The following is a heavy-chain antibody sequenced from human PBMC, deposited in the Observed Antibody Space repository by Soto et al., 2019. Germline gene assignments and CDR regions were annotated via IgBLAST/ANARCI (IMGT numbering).Heavy chain of an antibody. Sequence: PGGSLRLSCAASGFTFSSYSMNWVRQAPGKGLEWVSSISSSSSYIYYADSVKGRFTISRDNAKNSLYLQMNSLRAEDTAVYYCASPWVPAAAYQDYYYYGMDVWGQGTTVTVSS. J-gene: IGHJ6*02. V-gene: IGHV3-21*01. CDR3: ASPWVPAAAYQDYYYYGMDV. CDR1: GFTFSSYS. D-gene: IGHD2-2*01. CDR2: ISSSSSYI.